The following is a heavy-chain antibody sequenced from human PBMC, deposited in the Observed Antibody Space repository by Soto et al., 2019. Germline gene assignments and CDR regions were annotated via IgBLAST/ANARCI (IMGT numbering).Heavy chain of an antibody. CDR3: ARQRGWLATSDY. Sequence: SETLSLTCTVSGGSISSYYWSWIRQSPGKGLEWIGYIFYSGTTHYHPSLKSRVTISIDTSKNQFFLKLSSVTAADTAVYYCARQRGWLATSDYWGQGTLVTVSS. CDR1: GGSISSYY. D-gene: IGHD6-19*01. J-gene: IGHJ4*02. CDR2: IFYSGTT. V-gene: IGHV4-59*08.